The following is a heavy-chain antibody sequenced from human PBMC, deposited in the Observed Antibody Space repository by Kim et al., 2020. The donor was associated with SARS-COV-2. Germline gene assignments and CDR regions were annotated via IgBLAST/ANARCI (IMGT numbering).Heavy chain of an antibody. Sequence: GGSLRLSCAASGFTFRSYAMSWVRQAPGKGLEWVSGISGSGGSTYYADSVKGRFTISRDNSKNTLYLQMNSLRTEDTAVYYCAKYYYDSSGYYAPFDYWGQGTLVTVSS. CDR1: GFTFRSYA. CDR3: AKYYYDSSGYYAPFDY. CDR2: ISGSGGST. D-gene: IGHD3-22*01. V-gene: IGHV3-23*01. J-gene: IGHJ4*02.